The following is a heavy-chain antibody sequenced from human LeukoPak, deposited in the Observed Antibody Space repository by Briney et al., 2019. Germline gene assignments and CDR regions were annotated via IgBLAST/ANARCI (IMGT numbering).Heavy chain of an antibody. J-gene: IGHJ3*02. CDR1: GGTFSSYA. CDR3: ASPRYNGSYSIHDDAFDI. CDR2: IIPILGIA. D-gene: IGHD1-26*01. Sequence: SVKVSCKASGGTFSSYAIRWVRPAPGQGLEWMGRIIPILGIANYAQKFQGRVTITADKSTSTAYMELSSLRSEDTAVYYCASPRYNGSYSIHDDAFDIWGQGTMVTVSS. V-gene: IGHV1-69*04.